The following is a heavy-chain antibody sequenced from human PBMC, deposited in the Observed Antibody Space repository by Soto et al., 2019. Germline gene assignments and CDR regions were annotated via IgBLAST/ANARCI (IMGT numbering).Heavy chain of an antibody. Sequence: SVKVSCKASGGTFSSYAISWVRQAPGQGLEWMGGIIPIFGTANYAQKFQGRVTITADESTSTAYMELSSLRSEDTAVYYCARLNFRTEESSRYYYDSSRRPEADDYWGQGTLVTVSS. CDR1: GGTFSSYA. CDR2: IIPIFGTA. J-gene: IGHJ4*02. D-gene: IGHD3-22*01. V-gene: IGHV1-69*13. CDR3: ARLNFRTEESSRYYYDSSRRPEADDY.